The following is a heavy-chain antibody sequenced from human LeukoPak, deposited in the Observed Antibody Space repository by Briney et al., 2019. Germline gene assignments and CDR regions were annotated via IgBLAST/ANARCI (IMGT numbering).Heavy chain of an antibody. V-gene: IGHV4-39*01. CDR2: IYYSGST. Sequence: PSETLSLTCTVSGGSISSSSYYWGWIRQPPGKGLEWIGSIYYSGSTYYNPSLKSRVTISVDTSKNQFSLKLSSVTAADMAVYYCARAPYSSSWCYYYYYGMDVWGQGTTVTVSS. CDR3: ARAPYSSSWCYYYYYGMDV. J-gene: IGHJ6*02. D-gene: IGHD6-13*01. CDR1: GGSISSSSYY.